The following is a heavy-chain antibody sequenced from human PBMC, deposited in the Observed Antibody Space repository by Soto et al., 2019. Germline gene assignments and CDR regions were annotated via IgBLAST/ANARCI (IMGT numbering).Heavy chain of an antibody. D-gene: IGHD4-4*01. CDR2: ISTYNGDT. CDR1: GYNFTNFG. CDR3: ARDWGGQDFINFLLIDY. V-gene: IGHV1-18*01. J-gene: IGHJ4*02. Sequence: GASVKVSCKAYGYNFTNFGISWVRQAPGQGLEWLGWISTYNGDTHCLQRLQGRVTMTTDTSTSTAYMELRSLRSDDTAVYYCARDWGGQDFINFLLIDYWGQGTSVTVSS.